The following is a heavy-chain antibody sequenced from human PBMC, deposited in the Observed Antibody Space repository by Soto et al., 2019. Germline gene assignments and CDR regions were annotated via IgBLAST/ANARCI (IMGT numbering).Heavy chain of an antibody. V-gene: IGHV3-64D*08. CDR3: GNLLFFYDLDGMYV. D-gene: IGHD3-3*01. CDR1: GFTFSSYA. CDR2: ISSNGGST. Sequence: GGSLRLSCSASGFTFSSYAMHWVRQAPGKGLEYVSAISSNGGSTYYADSVKGRFTISRDNSKNTLYLQMSSLRAEDTAVYYCGNLLFFYDLDGMYVWGQGTTVPVSS. J-gene: IGHJ6*02.